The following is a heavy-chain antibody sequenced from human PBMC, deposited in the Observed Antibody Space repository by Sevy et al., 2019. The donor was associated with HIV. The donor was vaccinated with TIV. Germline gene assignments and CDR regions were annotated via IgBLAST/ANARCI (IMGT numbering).Heavy chain of an antibody. CDR3: AGDYYGSGSYLFDY. CDR2: ISYDGSNK. CDR1: GFTFSSYA. Sequence: GGSLRLSCAASGFTFSSYAMHWVRQAPGKGLEWVAVISYDGSNKYYADSVKGRFTISRDNSKNTLYLQMNSLRAEDKAVYYCAGDYYGSGSYLFDYWGQGTLVTVSS. D-gene: IGHD3-10*01. J-gene: IGHJ4*02. V-gene: IGHV3-30-3*01.